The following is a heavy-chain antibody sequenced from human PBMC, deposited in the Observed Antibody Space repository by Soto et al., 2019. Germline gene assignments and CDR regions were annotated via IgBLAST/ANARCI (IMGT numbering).Heavy chain of an antibody. CDR2: IYYSGST. Sequence: SEPLSLTCTVSGGSISSYYWSWIRQPPGKGLEWIGYIYYSGSTNYNPSLKSRVTISVDTSKNQFSLKLSSVTAADTAVYYCARHDSGGSYYYYYYMDVWGKGTTVTVSS. D-gene: IGHD2-15*01. V-gene: IGHV4-59*08. J-gene: IGHJ6*03. CDR1: GGSISSYY. CDR3: ARHDSGGSYYYYYYMDV.